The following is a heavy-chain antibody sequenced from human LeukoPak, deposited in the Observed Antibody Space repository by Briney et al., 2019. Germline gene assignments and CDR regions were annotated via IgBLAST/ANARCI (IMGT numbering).Heavy chain of an antibody. D-gene: IGHD3-22*01. J-gene: IGHJ4*02. CDR1: GDIVSTNSAA. CDR2: TYYRSKWYS. Sequence: SQTLSLTCVISGDIVSTNSAAWNWIRQSPSRGLEWLGRTYYRSKWYSDYAVSVKSRITINADTSKNQFSLQLNSVTPEDTAVYYCAREGLIGWALDYWGQGTLVTVSS. V-gene: IGHV6-1*01. CDR3: AREGLIGWALDY.